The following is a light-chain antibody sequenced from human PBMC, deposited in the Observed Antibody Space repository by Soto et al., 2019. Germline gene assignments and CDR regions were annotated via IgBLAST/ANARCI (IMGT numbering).Light chain of an antibody. CDR2: AAS. CDR3: QQTYTCFFA. Sequence: DIQMTQSPSSLSASVGDTVTIDCRTSQGINIYLNWYRQKPGRAPELLIYAASNLHTGVPSRFSGIGSGTEFTLTIDNVQPEDFATYYCQQTYTCFFAFGPGTKVDIQ. V-gene: IGKV1-39*01. CDR1: QGINIY. J-gene: IGKJ3*01.